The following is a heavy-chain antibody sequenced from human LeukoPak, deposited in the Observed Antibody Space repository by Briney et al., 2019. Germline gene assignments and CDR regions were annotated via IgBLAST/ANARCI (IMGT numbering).Heavy chain of an antibody. V-gene: IGHV3-7*01. CDR3: ARIYCSSTNCYRHFDY. CDR1: GFTFGTYW. J-gene: IGHJ4*02. Sequence: GGSLRLSCTASGFTFGTYWMTWVRQAPGKGLEWVANMKQDGSEKYYVDSVKGRLTLSRKNAKNSVYLKMNSMRAEDTVVYYCARIYCSSTNCYRHFDYWGQGTLVTVSS. D-gene: IGHD2-2*01. CDR2: MKQDGSEK.